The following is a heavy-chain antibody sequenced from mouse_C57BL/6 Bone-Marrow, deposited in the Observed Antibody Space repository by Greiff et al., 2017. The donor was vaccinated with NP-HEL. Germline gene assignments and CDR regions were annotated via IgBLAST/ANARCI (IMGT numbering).Heavy chain of an antibody. D-gene: IGHD1-1*01. J-gene: IGHJ3*01. CDR3: AWGSSSFAY. CDR1: GYSITSGYY. Sequence: DVKLQESGPGLVKPSQSLSLTCSVTGYSITSGYYWNWIRQFPGNKLEWMGYISYDGSNNYNPSLKNRISITRDTSKNQFFLKLNSVTTEDTATYYCAWGSSSFAYWGQGTLVTVSA. CDR2: ISYDGSN. V-gene: IGHV3-6*01.